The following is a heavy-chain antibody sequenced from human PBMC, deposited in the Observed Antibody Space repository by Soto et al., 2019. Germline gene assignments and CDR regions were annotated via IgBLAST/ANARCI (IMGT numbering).Heavy chain of an antibody. CDR2: IYYSGST. V-gene: IGHV4-61*08. CDR1: GGSISSGGYY. Sequence: PSETLSLTCTVSGGSISSGGYYWSWIRQHPGKGLEWIGYIYYSGSTNYNPSLKSRVTISVDTSKNQFSLKLSSVTAADTAVYYCARGSIRYFDWFVGILPDYYYGMDVWGQGTTVTVSS. D-gene: IGHD3-9*01. CDR3: ARGSIRYFDWFVGILPDYYYGMDV. J-gene: IGHJ6*02.